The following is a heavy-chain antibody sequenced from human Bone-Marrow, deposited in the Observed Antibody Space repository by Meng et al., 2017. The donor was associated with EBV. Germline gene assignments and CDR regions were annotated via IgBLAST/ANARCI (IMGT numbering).Heavy chain of an antibody. J-gene: IGHJ4*02. D-gene: IGHD6-6*01. V-gene: IGHV4-34*01. Sequence: QVELLQWCAGLLKPSETLSLSCAVYGGSFSGYYWSWIRQPPGKGLEWIGEINHSGSTNYNPSLKSRVTISVDTSKNQFSLKLSSVTAADTAVYYCASWASSIAARPPYYWGQGTLVTVSS. CDR1: GGSFSGYY. CDR2: INHSGST. CDR3: ASWASSIAARPPYY.